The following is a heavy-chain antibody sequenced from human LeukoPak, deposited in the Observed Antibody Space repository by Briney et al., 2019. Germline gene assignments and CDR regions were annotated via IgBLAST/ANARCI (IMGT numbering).Heavy chain of an antibody. CDR1: GFTVSSNY. D-gene: IGHD5-12*01. V-gene: IGHV3-23*01. CDR2: ISGSGGST. J-gene: IGHJ4*02. Sequence: GGSLRLSCVASGFTVSSNYMGWVRQAPGKGLEWVSAISGSGGSTYYADSVKGRFTISRDNSKNTLYLQMNSLRAEDTAVYYCAKVPHTSIVATISGHWGQGTLVTVSS. CDR3: AKVPHTSIVATISGH.